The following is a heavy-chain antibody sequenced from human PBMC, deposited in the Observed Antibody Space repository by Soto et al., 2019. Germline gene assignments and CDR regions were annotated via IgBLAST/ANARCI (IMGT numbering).Heavy chain of an antibody. CDR2: VTGSGVST. V-gene: IGHV3-23*01. Sequence: GGSLRLSCAASGFTFTSYAMNWVRQAPGEGLEWVSTVTGSGVSTYYADSVKGRFTISRDNSKNTLYLQMNSLRAEDTGVYYCAKDLKSMILSPLFGYWGQGTLVTVSS. D-gene: IGHD3-16*01. CDR1: GFTFTSYA. J-gene: IGHJ4*02. CDR3: AKDLKSMILSPLFGY.